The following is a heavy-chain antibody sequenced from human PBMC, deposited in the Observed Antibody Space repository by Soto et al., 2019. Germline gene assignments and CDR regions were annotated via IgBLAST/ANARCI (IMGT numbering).Heavy chain of an antibody. Sequence: ASVKGSCKAYGYTFTSYGITWVRQAPGQGLEWMGWISSYNGNTNYAQKLQGRVTMTTDTSTSTAYMELRGLRSDDTAVYYCARGIYGDYWGQGTLVTVSS. CDR1: GYTFTSYG. CDR2: ISSYNGNT. CDR3: ARGIYGDY. J-gene: IGHJ4*02. D-gene: IGHD5-12*01. V-gene: IGHV1-18*01.